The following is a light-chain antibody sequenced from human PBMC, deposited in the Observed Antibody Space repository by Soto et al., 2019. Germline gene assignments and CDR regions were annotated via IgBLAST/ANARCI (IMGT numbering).Light chain of an antibody. CDR3: QQYGSSPLYT. Sequence: EIVLTQSPGTLSLSPGERATLSCRASQSVSSSSLAWYQQKPGQAPRLLIYGASTRATGIPDRFSGSGSGTDLTLTISRLEPEAFAVYYCQQYGSSPLYTFGQGTKVEIK. CDR2: GAS. CDR1: QSVSSSS. V-gene: IGKV3-20*01. J-gene: IGKJ2*01.